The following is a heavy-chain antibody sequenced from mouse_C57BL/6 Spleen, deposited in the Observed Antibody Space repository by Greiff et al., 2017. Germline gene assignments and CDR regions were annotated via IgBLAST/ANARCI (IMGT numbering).Heavy chain of an antibody. J-gene: IGHJ4*01. CDR2: IYPSDSET. V-gene: IGHV1-61*01. CDR1: GYTFTSYW. CDR3: ARDGNYAMDY. Sequence: VKLQQPGAELVRPGSSVKLSCKASGYTFTSYWMDWVKQRPGQGLEWIGNIYPSDSETHYNQKFKDKATLTVDKSSSTAYMQLSSLTSEDSAVYYCARDGNYAMDYWGQGTSVTVSS. D-gene: IGHD2-1*01.